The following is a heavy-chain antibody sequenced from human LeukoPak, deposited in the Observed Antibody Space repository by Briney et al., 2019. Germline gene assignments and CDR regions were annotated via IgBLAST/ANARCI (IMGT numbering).Heavy chain of an antibody. Sequence: PGGSLRLSCAASGFTFSSYGMHWVRQAPGKGLEWVAVISYDGSNKYYADSVKGRFPISRDNSRNTLYLQMNSLRAEDTAVYYCAKDWRDIAVAGTSWYFDLWGRGTLVTVSS. CDR2: ISYDGSNK. D-gene: IGHD6-19*01. CDR3: AKDWRDIAVAGTSWYFDL. J-gene: IGHJ2*01. V-gene: IGHV3-30*18. CDR1: GFTFSSYG.